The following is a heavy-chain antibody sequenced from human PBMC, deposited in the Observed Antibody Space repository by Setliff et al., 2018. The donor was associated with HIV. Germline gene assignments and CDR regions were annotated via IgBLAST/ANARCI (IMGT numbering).Heavy chain of an antibody. CDR3: ARLDTIMLYSDC. V-gene: IGHV4-38-2*02. Sequence: TLSLTCTVSHYSINSEYYWGWFRQPPGKGLEYIGSIYQSGSTYCSPSLKSRVSMSIDTSKDQFSLRLKSLTASDTAVYYCARLDTIMLYSDCWGQGTLVTVS. CDR2: IYQSGST. J-gene: IGHJ4*02. D-gene: IGHD3-16*01. CDR1: HYSINSEYY.